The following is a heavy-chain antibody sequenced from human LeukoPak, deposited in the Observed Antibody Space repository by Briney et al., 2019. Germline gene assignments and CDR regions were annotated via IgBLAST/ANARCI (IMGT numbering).Heavy chain of an antibody. D-gene: IGHD2-2*01. V-gene: IGHV4-34*01. J-gene: IGHJ4*02. CDR1: GGSFSGYY. Sequence: PSETLSLTCAVYGGSFSGYYWSWIRQPPGKGLEWIGEINHSGSTNYNPSLKSRVTISVDTSKNQFSLKLSSVTAADTAVYYCASTPPEIVVVPAAFDYWGQGTLVTVSS. CDR2: INHSGST. CDR3: ASTPPEIVVVPAAFDY.